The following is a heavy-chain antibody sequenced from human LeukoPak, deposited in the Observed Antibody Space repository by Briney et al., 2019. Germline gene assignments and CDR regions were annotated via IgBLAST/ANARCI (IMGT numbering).Heavy chain of an antibody. CDR2: IRYSGSA. Sequence: SETLSLTCTISGDSISNYYWSWIRQPPGKGLEWIGYIRYSGSANYNPSLRSRVTTSIDTSKNQFFLKLSSVTAADTAVYHCARLVYDSRGYYFDYRGQGTLVIVSS. CDR3: ARLVYDSRGYYFDY. V-gene: IGHV4-59*08. CDR1: GDSISNYY. J-gene: IGHJ4*02. D-gene: IGHD3-22*01.